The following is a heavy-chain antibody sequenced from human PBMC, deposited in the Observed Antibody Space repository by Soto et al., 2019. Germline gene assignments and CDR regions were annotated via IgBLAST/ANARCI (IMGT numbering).Heavy chain of an antibody. CDR3: AHSDDSSGNIADWFDP. J-gene: IGHJ5*02. CDR2: IYWDDEK. V-gene: IGHV2-5*02. Sequence: QITLKQSGPTLVKPTQTLTLTCTFSGFSLTFSGVGVGWIRQPPGKALEWLALIYWDDEKRYSPSLKSRLTITTDTSKNQVVLTMTNMDPVDTATYYCAHSDDSSGNIADWFDPWGQGTLVTVSS. D-gene: IGHD3-22*01. CDR1: GFSLTFSGVG.